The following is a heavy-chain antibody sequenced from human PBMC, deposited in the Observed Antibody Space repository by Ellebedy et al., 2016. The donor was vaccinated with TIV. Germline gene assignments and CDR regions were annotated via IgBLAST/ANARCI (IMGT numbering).Heavy chain of an antibody. CDR2: IRIKSYGETT. CDR3: ARGLRISGDTFDV. CDR1: GFTPGDYV. Sequence: PGGSLRLSCTASGFTPGDYVVGWLRQAPGKGLEWVSYIRIKSYGETTEYAASVRDRFTFSRDDSKNIAYLQMNSLKIEDTAMYYCARGLRISGDTFDVWGQGTMVTVSS. J-gene: IGHJ3*01. D-gene: IGHD3-10*01. V-gene: IGHV3-49*03.